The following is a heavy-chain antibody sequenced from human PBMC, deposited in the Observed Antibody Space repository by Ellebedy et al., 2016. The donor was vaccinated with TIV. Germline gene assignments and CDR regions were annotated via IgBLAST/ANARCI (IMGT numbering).Heavy chain of an antibody. CDR3: ASPYGRDV. CDR2: INPTSGNP. J-gene: IGHJ6*02. Sequence: AASVKVSCKASGYTFASYGVNWVRQAPGQGLEWMGWINPTSGNPTYAQAFTGPIVFSLDTSVTTAYLQIGSLRAEDSAVYYCASPYGRDVWGQGTTVTVSS. CDR1: GYTFASYG. V-gene: IGHV7-4-1*01.